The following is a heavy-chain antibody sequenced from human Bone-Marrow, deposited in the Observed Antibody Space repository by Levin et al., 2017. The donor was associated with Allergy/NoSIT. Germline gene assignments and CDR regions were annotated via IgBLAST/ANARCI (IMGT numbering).Heavy chain of an antibody. CDR1: GGSISSSNR. CDR3: VRDVYSSSSY. CDR2: IYHSGST. J-gene: IGHJ4*02. V-gene: IGHV4-4*02. Sequence: ASETLSLTCAVSGGSISSSNRWSWVRQPPGKGLEWIGEIYHSGSTNYNPSLKSPFTISVDNSKNQFSLKLSSVTAADTAVYYCVRDVYSSSSYWGQGTLVTVSS. D-gene: IGHD6-6*01.